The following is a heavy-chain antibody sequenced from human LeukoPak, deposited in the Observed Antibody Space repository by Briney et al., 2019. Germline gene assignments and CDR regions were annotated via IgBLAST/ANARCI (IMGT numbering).Heavy chain of an antibody. J-gene: IGHJ5*02. V-gene: IGHV4-59*01. CDR3: ARGDSGSPKYEWFDP. D-gene: IGHD3-10*01. Sequence: QPSETLSLTCTVSGGSISNYYWSWIRQPPGKGLEWIGYIYYSGSTNYNPSLRSRVTISVDTSKNQFSLRLKSVTAADTAVYYCARGDSGSPKYEWFDPWGQGTLVTVSS. CDR1: GGSISNYY. CDR2: IYYSGST.